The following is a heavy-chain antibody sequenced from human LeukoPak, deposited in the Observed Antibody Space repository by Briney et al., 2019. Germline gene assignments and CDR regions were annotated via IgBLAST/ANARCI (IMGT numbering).Heavy chain of an antibody. V-gene: IGHV1-2*02. CDR1: GYTFTGYY. Sequence: ASVKVSCKASGYTFTGYYMHWVRQAPGQGLEWMGWINPNSGGTNYAQKFQGRVTKTRYTSISTAYMELSRLRSDDTAVYYCARFFEAAAGFSYYFDYWGQGTLVTVSS. CDR3: ARFFEAAAGFSYYFDY. J-gene: IGHJ4*02. CDR2: INPNSGGT. D-gene: IGHD6-13*01.